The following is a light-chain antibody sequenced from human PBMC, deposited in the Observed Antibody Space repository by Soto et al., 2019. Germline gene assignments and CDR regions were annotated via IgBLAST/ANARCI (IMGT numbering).Light chain of an antibody. J-gene: IGLJ2*01. V-gene: IGLV2-14*03. CDR3: SPYSRSTTLVV. CDR1: SSEVGAFTS. Sequence: QSALTQPASVSGSPGQSITISCTGTSSEVGAFTSVSWYQQHPGKAPKLIIYDIIHRPSGVSDRFSVSKSVNTASLTISGLQPEDEAAYHCSPYSRSTTLVVFGGGTKLTVL. CDR2: DII.